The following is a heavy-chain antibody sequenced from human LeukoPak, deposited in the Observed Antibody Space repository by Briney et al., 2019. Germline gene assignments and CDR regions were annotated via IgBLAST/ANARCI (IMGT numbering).Heavy chain of an antibody. CDR3: AREGAYCGGDCPTYAFDI. V-gene: IGHV4-4*07. D-gene: IGHD2-21*02. Sequence: SETLSLTCTVAGGSISSYYWSWIRQPAGKGLEWIGRIYTSGSTNYNPSLTSRVTMSVVTSKNQFSLKLSSVTAADTAVYYCAREGAYCGGDCPTYAFDIWGQGTMVTVSS. CDR1: GGSISSYY. CDR2: IYTSGST. J-gene: IGHJ3*02.